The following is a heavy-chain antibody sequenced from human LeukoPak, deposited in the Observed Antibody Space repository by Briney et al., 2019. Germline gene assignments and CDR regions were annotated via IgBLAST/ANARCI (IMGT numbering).Heavy chain of an antibody. CDR1: GFRFSRYW. CDR2: IKVDGSEK. J-gene: IGHJ4*02. D-gene: IGHD6-13*01. V-gene: IGHV3-7*01. CDR3: GRDDESAGDY. Sequence: PGGSLRLSCAASGFRFSRYWMSWVRQAPGKGLEWVANIKVDGSEKDYADSVKGRFTISRDNAKNTLYLQMNSLRAEDTAVYYCGRDDESAGDYWGQGTLVTVSS.